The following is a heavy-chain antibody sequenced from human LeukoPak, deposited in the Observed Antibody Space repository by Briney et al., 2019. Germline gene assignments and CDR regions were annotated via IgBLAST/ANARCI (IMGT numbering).Heavy chain of an antibody. CDR3: ARTRGIAAAGYFDY. CDR1: GGTFSSYA. J-gene: IGHJ4*02. D-gene: IGHD6-13*01. Sequence: GASVKVSCKASGGTFSSYAISWERQAPGQGLEWMGRIIPILGIANYAQKFQGRVTITADKSTSTAYMELSSLRSEDTAVYYCARTRGIAAAGYFDYWGQGTLVTVSS. V-gene: IGHV1-69*04. CDR2: IIPILGIA.